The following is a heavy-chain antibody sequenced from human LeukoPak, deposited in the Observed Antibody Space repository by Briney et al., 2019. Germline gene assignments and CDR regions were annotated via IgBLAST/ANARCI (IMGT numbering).Heavy chain of an antibody. Sequence: ASVKVSCKASGYTFSSYGISWVRQAPGQGLEWMGWISAYNGNTNYAQMVQGRVTMTTDTSTSTACMEVRSLRSDDTAMYYCARGVGDIVTIPAAISVPWGQGTLVTVSS. CDR1: GYTFSSYG. CDR2: ISAYNGNT. J-gene: IGHJ5*02. D-gene: IGHD2-2*01. V-gene: IGHV1-18*01. CDR3: ARGVGDIVTIPAAISVP.